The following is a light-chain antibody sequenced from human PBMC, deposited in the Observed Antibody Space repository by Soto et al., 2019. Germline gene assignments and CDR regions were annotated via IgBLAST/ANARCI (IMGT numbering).Light chain of an antibody. CDR1: QAIGNS. Sequence: DIQMTQSPSSLSASVGDRVTSTCRASQAIGNSLAWFQKIPGKAPKSLLYGASSLHSGVPSKFSGSGSGTDFTLTISSLQPEDFATYYCQQYSDYPPTFGGGTKVEIK. CDR3: QQYSDYPPT. J-gene: IGKJ4*01. V-gene: IGKV1-16*02. CDR2: GAS.